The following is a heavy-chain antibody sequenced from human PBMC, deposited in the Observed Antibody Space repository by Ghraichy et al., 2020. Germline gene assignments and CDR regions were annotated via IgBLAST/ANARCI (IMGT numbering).Heavy chain of an antibody. J-gene: IGHJ4*02. CDR1: GYTFTHHS. V-gene: IGHV1-18*04. Sequence: ASVKVSSKASGYTFTHHSITWVRQAPGQGLEWMGWISNYNGDTKFSQKFQGRVTMTTDASTTTAYMELRSLRSDDTAVYYCARDPSNTSGRFTYFDSWGQGTLVTVSS. CDR2: ISNYNGDT. CDR3: ARDPSNTSGRFTYFDS. D-gene: IGHD3-22*01.